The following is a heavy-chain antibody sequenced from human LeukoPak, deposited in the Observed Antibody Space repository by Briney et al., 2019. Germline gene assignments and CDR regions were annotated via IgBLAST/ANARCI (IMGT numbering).Heavy chain of an antibody. CDR1: GFTFSSYA. CDR2: ISSSGSTI. D-gene: IGHD3-10*01. V-gene: IGHV3-48*03. Sequence: GGSLRLSCAASGFTFSSYAMSWVRQAPGKGLEWVSYISSSGSTIYYADSVKGRFTISRDNAKNSLYLQMNSLRAEDTAVYYCARDLWFGELQSGAFDIWGQGTMVTVSS. J-gene: IGHJ3*02. CDR3: ARDLWFGELQSGAFDI.